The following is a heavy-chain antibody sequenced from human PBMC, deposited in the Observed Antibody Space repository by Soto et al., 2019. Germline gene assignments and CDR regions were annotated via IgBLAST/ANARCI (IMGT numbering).Heavy chain of an antibody. CDR2: IKSKTDGGTA. CDR3: TTVRFYWVGAAPPRGLGRDV. CDR1: GFTFSNAW. J-gene: IGHJ6*04. V-gene: IGHV3-15*07. Sequence: GGSLRLSCAASGFTFSNAWMNWVRQAPGKGLEWVGRIKSKTDGGTADYAAPVKGRFTISRDDSKNTLYLQMNSLKTEDTAVYYCTTVRFYWVGAAPPRGLGRDVWGKGPAVTVSS. D-gene: IGHD1-26*01.